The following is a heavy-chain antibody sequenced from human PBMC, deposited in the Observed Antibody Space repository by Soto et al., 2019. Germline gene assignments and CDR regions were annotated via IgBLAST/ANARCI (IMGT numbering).Heavy chain of an antibody. CDR1: GFTFSGSA. V-gene: IGHV3-73*01. J-gene: IGHJ6*03. D-gene: IGHD4-4*01. CDR2: IRSKANSYAT. CDR3: TRRVADYTYYYYMDV. Sequence: GGSLRLSCAASGFTFSGSAMHWVRQASGKGLEWVGRIRSKANSYATAYAASVKGRFTISRDDSKNTAYLQMNSLKTEDTAVYYCTRRVADYTYYYYMDVWGNGTTVTVSS.